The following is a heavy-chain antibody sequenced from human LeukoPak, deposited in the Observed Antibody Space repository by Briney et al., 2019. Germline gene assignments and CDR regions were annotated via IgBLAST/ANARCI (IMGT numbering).Heavy chain of an antibody. V-gene: IGHV3-30*18. CDR2: ISYDGSDK. J-gene: IGHJ4*02. CDR1: GFTFSSYG. Sequence: GGSLRLSCAASGFTFSSYGMHWVRQAPGKGLEWVAVISYDGSDKYYADSVKGRFTISRDNSKNTLYLQMNSLRAEDTAVYYCAKGGDYWGQGTLVTVSS. CDR3: AKGGDY.